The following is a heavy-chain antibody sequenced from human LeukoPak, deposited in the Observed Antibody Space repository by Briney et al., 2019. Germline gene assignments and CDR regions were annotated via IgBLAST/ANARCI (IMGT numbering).Heavy chain of an antibody. Sequence: PSQTLSLTCAVYGGSFSGYYWSWIRQPPGKGLEWIGEINHSGSTNYNPSLKSRVTISVDTSKNQFSLKLSSVTAADTAVYYCGSGGRVRYVDWGQGTLVTVSS. J-gene: IGHJ4*02. D-gene: IGHD2-15*01. CDR2: INHSGST. CDR1: GGSFSGYY. CDR3: GSGGRVRYVD. V-gene: IGHV4-34*01.